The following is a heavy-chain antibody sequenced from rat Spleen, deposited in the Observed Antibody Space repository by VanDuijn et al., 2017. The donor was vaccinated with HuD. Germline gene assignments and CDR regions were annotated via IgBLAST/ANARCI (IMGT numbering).Heavy chain of an antibody. J-gene: IGHJ2*01. CDR3: ARETGGVEY. D-gene: IGHD4-1*01. Sequence: EVRLVESGGGLAQPGRSLKLSCAASGFNFNDHWMGWVRQAPGKGLEWIGEINKDSSKINYIPSLRDKFTISRDNAQNTLFLQMTKLGSEDTAVYYCARETGGVEYWGQGVMVTVSS. CDR1: GFNFNDHW. V-gene: IGHV4-2*01. CDR2: INKDSSKI.